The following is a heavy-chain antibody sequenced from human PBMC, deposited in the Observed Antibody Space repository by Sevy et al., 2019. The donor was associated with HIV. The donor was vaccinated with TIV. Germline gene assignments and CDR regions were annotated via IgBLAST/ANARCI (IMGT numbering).Heavy chain of an antibody. Sequence: GESLKISCAASGFTVSSNYMSWVRQAPGKGLEWVSAISGSGGSTYYADSVKGRFTISRDNSKNTLFLQMNSLRAEDTAVYFCAKWSELPSSPFDYWGQGTLVTVSS. CDR3: AKWSELPSSPFDY. D-gene: IGHD1-26*01. CDR2: ISGSGGST. V-gene: IGHV3-23*01. J-gene: IGHJ4*02. CDR1: GFTVSSNY.